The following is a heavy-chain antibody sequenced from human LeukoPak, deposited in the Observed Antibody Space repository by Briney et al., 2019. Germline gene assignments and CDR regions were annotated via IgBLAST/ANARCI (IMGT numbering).Heavy chain of an antibody. CDR3: ARGEIPFDWFDP. V-gene: IGHV1-2*02. CDR2: INPNSGGT. Sequence: ASVRVSCKASGYTFTDYYIYWVRQAPGQGLEWMGWINPNSGGTNYAQKFQGRVTMTRDTSITTAYMGLSGLRSDDTAMYYCARGEIPFDWFDPWGQGTLVTISS. CDR1: GYTFTDYY. J-gene: IGHJ5*02.